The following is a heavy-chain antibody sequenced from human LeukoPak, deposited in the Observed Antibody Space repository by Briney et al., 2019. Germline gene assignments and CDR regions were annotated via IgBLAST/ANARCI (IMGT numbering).Heavy chain of an antibody. Sequence: ASVKDSCKASGYTFTSYYMHWVRQAPGQGLEWMGIINPSGGSTSYAQKFQGRVTLTRDTSPSTVYMELSSLRSEDTAVDYCARDCSGRDSSGYQDGFDYWGQGTLVTVSS. V-gene: IGHV1-46*01. CDR1: GYTFTSYY. J-gene: IGHJ4*02. CDR2: INPSGGST. CDR3: ARDCSGRDSSGYQDGFDY. D-gene: IGHD3-22*01.